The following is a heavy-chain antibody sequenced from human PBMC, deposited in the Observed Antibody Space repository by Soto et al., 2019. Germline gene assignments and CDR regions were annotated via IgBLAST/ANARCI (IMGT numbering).Heavy chain of an antibody. CDR1: EDTFVSYA. CDR2: VVPILGST. Sequence: QVQLVQSGAEVKKPGSSVKVSCKASEDTFVSYAITWVRQAPGQGLEWMGGVVPILGSTNYAQKFQGRVTFTADKSTNTAYMELSSLRSEDTAMYYCARGEPFILVLELWGQGTMVIFSS. J-gene: IGHJ3*01. D-gene: IGHD3-3*01. V-gene: IGHV1-69*06. CDR3: ARGEPFILVLEL.